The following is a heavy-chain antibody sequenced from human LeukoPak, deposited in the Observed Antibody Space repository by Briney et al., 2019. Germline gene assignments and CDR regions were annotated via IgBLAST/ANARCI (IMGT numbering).Heavy chain of an antibody. Sequence: SGTLSLTCGVSGGSVINTNWWTWVRQPPGKGLEWIGEVHLDGRTNYNPSLESRLTMSVDVSENQVSLKLTSVTAADTAVYYCARVAGFYRPLDYSGQGTLVTVSS. D-gene: IGHD3-3*01. V-gene: IGHV4-4*02. CDR1: GGSVINTNW. J-gene: IGHJ4*02. CDR3: ARVAGFYRPLDY. CDR2: VHLDGRT.